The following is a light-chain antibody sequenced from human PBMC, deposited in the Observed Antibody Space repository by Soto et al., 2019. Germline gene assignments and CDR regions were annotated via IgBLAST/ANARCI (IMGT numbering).Light chain of an antibody. Sequence: DIQMTQSPSTLSASVGDRVTITCRASQSISSWLAWYQQKPGKAPKLLIYDASSLDSGVPSRFSGSGSGTEFTLTIISLQHDDFATYCCKQYNSYSPRTFGQGTTVEIK. J-gene: IGKJ1*01. V-gene: IGKV1-5*01. CDR3: KQYNSYSPRT. CDR2: DAS. CDR1: QSISSW.